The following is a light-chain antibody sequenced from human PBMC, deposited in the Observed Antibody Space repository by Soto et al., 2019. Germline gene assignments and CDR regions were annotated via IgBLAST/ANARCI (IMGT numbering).Light chain of an antibody. CDR2: GVT. CDR1: SRDVGGYNY. Sequence: QSALTQPASVSGSPGQSITISCTGTSRDVGGYNYVSWYQQHPGKAPKLIIYGVTNRPSGVSDRFSGSKSGNTASLTVSGLQAEDEADYYCFSYTTSTSYVFGTGTKLTVL. J-gene: IGLJ1*01. V-gene: IGLV2-14*03. CDR3: FSYTTSTSYV.